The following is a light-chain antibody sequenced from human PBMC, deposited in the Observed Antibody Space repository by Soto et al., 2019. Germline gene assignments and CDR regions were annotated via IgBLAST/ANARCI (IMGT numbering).Light chain of an antibody. J-gene: IGKJ1*01. CDR2: GAF. CDR1: QSVASNQ. CDR3: QQYGGSPQT. Sequence: EIVLTQSQDTLSLSPGERATLSCRASQSVASNQLAWYQHKSGQAPRLLIHGAFTRANGIPDRFSGSGSGTDFTLTISRLEPEDFALYYCQQYGGSPQTFGQGTKVEIK. V-gene: IGKV3-20*01.